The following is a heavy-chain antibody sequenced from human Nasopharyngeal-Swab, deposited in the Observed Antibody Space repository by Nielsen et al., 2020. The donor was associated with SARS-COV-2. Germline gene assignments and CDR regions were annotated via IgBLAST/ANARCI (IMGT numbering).Heavy chain of an antibody. V-gene: IGHV3-21*01. D-gene: IGHD3-3*01. Sequence: GGSLRLSCAASGFTFNNYNFNWVRQAPGKGLEWVSFISSSSSYIYYDDSVKGRFTISRDNAKNSRYLQMNSLRAEETAVYYCARDGLDYDFWSAYFMDVWGQGTTVTVSS. CDR3: ARDGLDYDFWSAYFMDV. CDR1: GFTFNNYN. J-gene: IGHJ6*02. CDR2: ISSSSSYI.